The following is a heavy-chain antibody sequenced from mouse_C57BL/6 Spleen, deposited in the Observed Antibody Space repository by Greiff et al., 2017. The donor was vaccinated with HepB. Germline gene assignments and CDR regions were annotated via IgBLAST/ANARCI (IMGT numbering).Heavy chain of an antibody. V-gene: IGHV3-6*01. D-gene: IGHD1-1*01. Sequence: EVQLQESGPGLVKPSQSLSLTCSVTGYSITSGYYWNWIRQFPGNKLEWMGYISYDGSNNYNPSLKNRISITRDTSKNQFFLKLNSVTTEDTATYYCARAPYYYLYYFDYWGQGTTLTVSS. J-gene: IGHJ2*01. CDR3: ARAPYYYLYYFDY. CDR2: ISYDGSN. CDR1: GYSITSGYY.